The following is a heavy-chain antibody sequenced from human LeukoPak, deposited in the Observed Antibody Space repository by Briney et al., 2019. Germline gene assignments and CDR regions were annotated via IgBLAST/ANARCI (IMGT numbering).Heavy chain of an antibody. J-gene: IGHJ5*02. CDR2: INYSGST. D-gene: IGHD4/OR15-4a*01. V-gene: IGHV4-59*01. Sequence: SETLSLTCTVSGGSISSYYWSWIRQPPGKGLEWIGYINYSGSTNYNPSLKSRVTTSVNTTNNKSLQLLSSVTAADTAVEYCAREVSDYGGNWFDPWGQGTLVTVSS. CDR1: GGSISSYY. CDR3: AREVSDYGGNWFDP.